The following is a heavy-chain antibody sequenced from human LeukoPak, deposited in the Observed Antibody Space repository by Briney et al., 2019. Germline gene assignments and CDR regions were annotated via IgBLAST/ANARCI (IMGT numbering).Heavy chain of an antibody. J-gene: IGHJ6*02. CDR3: AKASRYFDWLLSESYYYYGMDV. Sequence: GGSLRLSCAASGFTFSSYAMSWVRQAPGKGLEWVSAISGSGGSTYYADSVKGRFTISRDNSKNTLYLQMNSLRAEDTAVYYCAKASRYFDWLLSESYYYYGMDVWGQGTTVTVSS. D-gene: IGHD3-9*01. V-gene: IGHV3-23*01. CDR1: GFTFSSYA. CDR2: ISGSGGST.